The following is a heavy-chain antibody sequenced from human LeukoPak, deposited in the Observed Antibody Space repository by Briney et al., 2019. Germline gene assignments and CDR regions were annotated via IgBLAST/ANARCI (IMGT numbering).Heavy chain of an antibody. CDR3: ARDYCGGDGYRGDAFDI. CDR1: GFTFSSYR. Sequence: PGGSLRLSCAASGFTFSSYRMHCVRQAPGKGLVWVSRINSDGSSTIYADSVKGRFTISRNTTKNTLYLQMNSLRAEDTAVYYCARDYCGGDGYRGDAFDIWGQGTMVTVSS. J-gene: IGHJ3*02. D-gene: IGHD2-21*02. V-gene: IGHV3-74*01. CDR2: INSDGSST.